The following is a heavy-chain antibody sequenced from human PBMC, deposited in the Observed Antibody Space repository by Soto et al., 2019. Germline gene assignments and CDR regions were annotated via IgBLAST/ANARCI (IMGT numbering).Heavy chain of an antibody. J-gene: IGHJ4*02. CDR3: AKDISAADGTRPAIEVAV. V-gene: IGHV3-9*01. CDR1: GFIFDDYA. Sequence: GGSLRLSCVASGFIFDDYAMHWVRQAPGKGLEWVSGISWNSGSIGFADSVKGRFTISRDNTKNSLYLEMNSLRTEDTALYYCAKDISAADGTRPAIEVAVWGQGTLVTVSS. D-gene: IGHD6-13*01. CDR2: ISWNSGSI.